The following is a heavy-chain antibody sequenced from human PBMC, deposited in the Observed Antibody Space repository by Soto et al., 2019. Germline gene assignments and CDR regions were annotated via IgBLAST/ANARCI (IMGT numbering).Heavy chain of an antibody. CDR3: ARSRFRGMDV. J-gene: IGHJ6*02. CDR2: IKEDGSEK. Sequence: GGSLRLSCVGSGFSVSDYFMTWVRQAPGKGLEWVANIKEDGSEKYYVESVKGRFTISRDNAKNSLYLQVNSLRDEDTAVYCCARSRFRGMDVWGQGTTVTVSS. CDR1: GFSVSDYF. V-gene: IGHV3-7*03.